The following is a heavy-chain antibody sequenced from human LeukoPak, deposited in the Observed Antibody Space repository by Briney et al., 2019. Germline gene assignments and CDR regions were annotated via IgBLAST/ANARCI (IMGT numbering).Heavy chain of an antibody. Sequence: PGGSLRLSCAASGFTFSSYAMHWFRQAPGKGLEWVAVISYDGSNKYYADSVKGRFTISRDNSKNTLYLQMNSLRAEDTAVYYCARDYQQLGYFDYWGQGTLVTVSS. J-gene: IGHJ4*02. CDR1: GFTFSSYA. D-gene: IGHD6-13*01. V-gene: IGHV3-30-3*01. CDR3: ARDYQQLGYFDY. CDR2: ISYDGSNK.